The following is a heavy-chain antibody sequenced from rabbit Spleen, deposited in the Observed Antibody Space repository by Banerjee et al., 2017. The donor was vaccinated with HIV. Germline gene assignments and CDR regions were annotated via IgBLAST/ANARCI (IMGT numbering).Heavy chain of an antibody. CDR1: GFSFSSSYY. V-gene: IGHV1S40*01. Sequence: QSLEESGGDLVKPEGSLTLTCKASGFSFSSSYYMCWVRQAPGKGLECIACIYAGSSGSTWYASWAKGRFTISQTSSTTVTLQMTSLTVVDTATYFCARGAGSVYWGFDPWGPGTLVTVS. J-gene: IGHJ2*01. CDR3: ARGAGSVYWGFDP. D-gene: IGHD1-1*01. CDR2: IYAGSSGST.